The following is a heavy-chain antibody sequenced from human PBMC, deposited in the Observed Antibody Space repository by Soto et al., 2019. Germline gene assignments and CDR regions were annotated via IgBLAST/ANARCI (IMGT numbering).Heavy chain of an antibody. CDR1: GFTFSSYS. CDR3: ASIAAAGPGCMDV. V-gene: IGHV3-21*01. D-gene: IGHD6-13*01. CDR2: ISSSSSYI. J-gene: IGHJ6*02. Sequence: EVQLVESGGGLVKPGGSLRLSCAASGFTFSSYSMNWVRQAPGKGLEWVSSISSSSSYIYYADSVKGRFTISRDNAKNSLYLQMNSLRAEDTAVYYCASIAAAGPGCMDVWGQGTTVTVSS.